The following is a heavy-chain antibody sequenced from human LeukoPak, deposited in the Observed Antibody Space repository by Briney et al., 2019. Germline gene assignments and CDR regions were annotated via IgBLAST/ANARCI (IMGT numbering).Heavy chain of an antibody. Sequence: SETLSLTCTVSGGSISSYYWSWIRQPPGKGLEWIGYIYYSGSTNYNPSLKSRVTISVDTSKNQFSLKLSSVTAADTAVYYCASSRYYGSGSYYHWGQGTPVTVSS. D-gene: IGHD3-10*01. J-gene: IGHJ5*02. CDR1: GGSISSYY. CDR3: ASSRYYGSGSYYH. CDR2: IYYSGST. V-gene: IGHV4-59*01.